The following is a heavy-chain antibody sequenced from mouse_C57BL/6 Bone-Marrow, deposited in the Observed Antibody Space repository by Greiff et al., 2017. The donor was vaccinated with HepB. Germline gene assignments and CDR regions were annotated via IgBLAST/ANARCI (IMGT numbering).Heavy chain of an antibody. J-gene: IGHJ2*01. CDR2: IDPEDGDT. Sequence: EVQLQQSGAELVRPGASVKLSCTASGFNIKDYYMHWVKQRPEQGLEWIGRIDPEDGDTEYAPKFQGKATMTADTSSNTAYLQLSSLTSKDTAFYYCTTRGLLRFLFDYWGQGTTLTVSS. CDR3: TTRGLLRFLFDY. V-gene: IGHV14-1*01. D-gene: IGHD1-1*01. CDR1: GFNIKDYY.